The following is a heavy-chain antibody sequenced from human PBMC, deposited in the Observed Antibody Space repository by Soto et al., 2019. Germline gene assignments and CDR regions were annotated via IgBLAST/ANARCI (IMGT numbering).Heavy chain of an antibody. CDR3: ARHRRPMTHPMGDFDF. Sequence: PSETLSLTGTVSGGSISSSDYFWGWIRQPPGKGLEWIGSISYTGTTYYTPSLNSRVTISVDTPKNQFSLNLSSVTAADTAVYYCARHRRPMTHPMGDFDFWGQRILVTVSS. V-gene: IGHV4-39*01. J-gene: IGHJ4*02. CDR2: ISYTGTT. CDR1: GGSISSSDYF. D-gene: IGHD3-10*01.